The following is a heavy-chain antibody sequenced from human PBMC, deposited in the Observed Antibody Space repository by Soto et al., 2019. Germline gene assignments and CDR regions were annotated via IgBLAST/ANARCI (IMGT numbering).Heavy chain of an antibody. Sequence: EVQLVESGGGLVQPGGSLRLSCAASGFTFSSHWMHWVRHAPGKGLVWVSRINSDGRSTTNADSVKGRFTISRYNARNTLYLQMNSLRAEDTAVYYCARDSSWTGYSAQFDSWGQGTLVTVAS. CDR3: ARDSSWTGYSAQFDS. CDR2: INSDGRST. CDR1: GFTFSSHW. J-gene: IGHJ4*02. D-gene: IGHD3-9*01. V-gene: IGHV3-74*01.